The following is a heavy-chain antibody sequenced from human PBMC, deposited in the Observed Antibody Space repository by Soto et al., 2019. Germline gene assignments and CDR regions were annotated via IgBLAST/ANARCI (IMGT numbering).Heavy chain of an antibody. CDR1: GGSISSGDYY. D-gene: IGHD6-6*01. Sequence: QVQLQESGPGLVKPSQTLSLTCTVSGGSISSGDYYWSWIRQPPGKGLEWIGYIYYSGSTLYNPSLKSRLTISVDTSKNQFSLKLSSVTAADTAVYYCARERPDGARLDPWGQGTLVTVSS. J-gene: IGHJ5*02. V-gene: IGHV4-30-4*01. CDR3: ARERPDGARLDP. CDR2: IYYSGST.